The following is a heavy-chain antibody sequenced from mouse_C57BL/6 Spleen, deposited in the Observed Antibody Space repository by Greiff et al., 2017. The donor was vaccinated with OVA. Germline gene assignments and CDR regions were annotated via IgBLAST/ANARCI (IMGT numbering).Heavy chain of an antibody. CDR3: ARKGDGSPFDD. J-gene: IGHJ2*01. V-gene: IGHV2-9-1*01. CDR1: GFSLTSYS. Sequence: VQLKQSGPGLVAPSQSLSITCTASGFSLTSYSISWVRQPPGKGLEWLGVIWPGGGTNYNSALKSRLSISKDNSKSQVFLKMNRLQTDDTARYYCARKGDGSPFDDWGQGTTLTVSS. CDR2: IWPGGGT. D-gene: IGHD1-1*01.